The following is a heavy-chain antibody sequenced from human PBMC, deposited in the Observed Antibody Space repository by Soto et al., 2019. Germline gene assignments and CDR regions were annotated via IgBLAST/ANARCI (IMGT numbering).Heavy chain of an antibody. V-gene: IGHV3-30-3*01. CDR1: GFTFSSYA. CDR3: ARLIIGYCSSTSCSPDAFDI. Sequence: GGSLRLSCAASGFTFSSYAMHWVRQAPGKGLEWVAVISYDGSNKYYADSVKGRFTISRDNSKNTLYLQMNSLRAEDTAVYYCARLIIGYCSSTSCSPDAFDIWGQGTMVTVSS. J-gene: IGHJ3*02. D-gene: IGHD2-2*01. CDR2: ISYDGSNK.